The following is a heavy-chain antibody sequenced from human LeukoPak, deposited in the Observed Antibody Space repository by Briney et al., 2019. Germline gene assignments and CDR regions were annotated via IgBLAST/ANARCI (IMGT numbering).Heavy chain of an antibody. J-gene: IGHJ3*02. CDR3: ARLAYYDNSGSSRPFDI. CDR1: GFSLTPRGVG. Sequence: SGPTLVKPTQTLTLTCAFSGFSLTPRGVGVGWIRQPPGKALECLDLSYWDDDKRYSPSLKSRLTITKDTSKKQVVLTVTNLDPVDTATYYCARLAYYDNSGSSRPFDIWGQGTMVTVSS. CDR2: SYWDDDK. D-gene: IGHD3-22*01. V-gene: IGHV2-5*02.